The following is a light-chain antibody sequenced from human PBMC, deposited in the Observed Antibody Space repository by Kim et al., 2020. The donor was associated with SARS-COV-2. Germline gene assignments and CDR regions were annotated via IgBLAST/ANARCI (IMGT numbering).Light chain of an antibody. Sequence: PGQRGTISCSGSSYNIGSNYIYWYQQLPGTAPKLLIYRNNQRPSGVPDRFSGSKSGTSASLAISGLRSEDEADYYCAAWDDSLREVFGGGTQLTVL. CDR3: AAWDDSLREV. CDR2: RNN. J-gene: IGLJ2*01. V-gene: IGLV1-47*01. CDR1: SYNIGSNY.